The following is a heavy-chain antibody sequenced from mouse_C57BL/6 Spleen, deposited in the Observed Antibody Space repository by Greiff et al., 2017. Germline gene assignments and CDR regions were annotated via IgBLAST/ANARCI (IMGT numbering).Heavy chain of an antibody. CDR2: IRLKSDNYAT. CDR1: GFTFSNYW. D-gene: IGHD1-1*01. J-gene: IGHJ4*01. V-gene: IGHV6-3*01. Sequence: EVKVVESGGGLVQPGGSMKLSCVASGFTFSNYWMNWVRQSPEKGLEWVAQIRLKSDNYATHYAESVKGRFTISRDDSKSSVYLQMNNLRAEDTGIYYCTIITTVVARRFFPYYAMDDWGQGTSVTVSS. CDR3: TIITTVVARRFFPYYAMDD.